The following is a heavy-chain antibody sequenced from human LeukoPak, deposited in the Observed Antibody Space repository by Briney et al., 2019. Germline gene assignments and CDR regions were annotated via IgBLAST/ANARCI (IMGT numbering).Heavy chain of an antibody. V-gene: IGHV1-2*02. J-gene: IGHJ3*02. CDR1: GYTFTGYY. CDR3: ARVVGYYDSSGYQRVAFDI. D-gene: IGHD3-22*01. CDR2: INPNSGGT. Sequence: ASVKVSCKASGYTFTGYYMHWVRQAPGQGLEWMGWINPNSGGTNYAQKFQGRVTMTRDTSISTAYMELSRLRSDDTAVYYCARVVGYYDSSGYQRVAFDIWGQGTMVTVSS.